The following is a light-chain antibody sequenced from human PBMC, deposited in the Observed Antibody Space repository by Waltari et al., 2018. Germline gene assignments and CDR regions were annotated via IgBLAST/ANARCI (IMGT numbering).Light chain of an antibody. J-gene: IGKJ1*01. Sequence: EIVLTQSTGSLSSSPGEIVNLSCRASQSVSRDLAWYQQKPGQAPRLLIFGASNRATGIPDRFSGSGSETDFSLTISRVEPEDFGVYYCKHYVRLPETFGRGTKVEIK. CDR1: QSVSRD. V-gene: IGKV3-20*01. CDR2: GAS. CDR3: KHYVRLPET.